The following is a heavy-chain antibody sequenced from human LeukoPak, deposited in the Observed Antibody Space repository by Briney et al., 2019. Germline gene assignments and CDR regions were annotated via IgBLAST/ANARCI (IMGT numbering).Heavy chain of an antibody. D-gene: IGHD3-22*01. CDR2: IWYDGSNK. CDR1: GFIFSRYG. V-gene: IGHV3-33*01. Sequence: GGSLRLSCAASGFIFSRYGMHWVRQAPGKGLEWVAVIWYDGSNKYYADSVKGRFTISRDNSKNTLFLQMNSLRAEDTAVYYCVREYSSGYYRTFDYWGQGTLVTVSS. CDR3: VREYSSGYYRTFDY. J-gene: IGHJ4*02.